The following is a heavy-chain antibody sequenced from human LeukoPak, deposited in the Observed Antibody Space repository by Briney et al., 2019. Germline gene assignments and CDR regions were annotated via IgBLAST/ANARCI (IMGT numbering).Heavy chain of an antibody. CDR1: GGSISSSYY. CDR2: IYYSGST. Sequence: SETLSLTCDVSGGSISSSYYWSWIRQPPGKGLEWIGYIYYSGSTNYNPSLKSRVTISVDTSKNQFSLKLSSVTAADTAVYYCARVDLNWNDVPGFDYWGQGTLVTVSS. J-gene: IGHJ4*02. D-gene: IGHD1-1*01. V-gene: IGHV4-61*01. CDR3: ARVDLNWNDVPGFDY.